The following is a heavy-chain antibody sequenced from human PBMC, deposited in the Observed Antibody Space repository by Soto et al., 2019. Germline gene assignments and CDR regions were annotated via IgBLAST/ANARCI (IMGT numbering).Heavy chain of an antibody. V-gene: IGHV1-69*13. Sequence: VASVKVSCKASGGTFGSYAISWVRQAPGQGLEWMGGIIPIFGTANYAQKFQGRVTITADESTSTAYMELSSLRSGDTAVYYCASYRIPYSSGWFDYWGQGTLVTVSS. CDR1: GGTFGSYA. CDR2: IIPIFGTA. D-gene: IGHD6-19*01. CDR3: ASYRIPYSSGWFDY. J-gene: IGHJ4*02.